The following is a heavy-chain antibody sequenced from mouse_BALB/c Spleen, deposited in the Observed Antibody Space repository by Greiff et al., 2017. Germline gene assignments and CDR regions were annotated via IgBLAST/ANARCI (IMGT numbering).Heavy chain of an antibody. J-gene: IGHJ3*01. CDR3: ARHDGYDGGFAY. CDR1: GFTFSSYG. D-gene: IGHD2-2*01. V-gene: IGHV5-6*01. CDR2: ISSGGSYT. Sequence: EVQLVESGGDLVKPGGSLKLSCAASGFTFSSYGMSWVRQTPDKRLEWVATISSGGSYTYYPDSVKGRFTISRDNAKNTLYLQMSSLKSEDTAMYYCARHDGYDGGFAYWGQGTLVTVSA.